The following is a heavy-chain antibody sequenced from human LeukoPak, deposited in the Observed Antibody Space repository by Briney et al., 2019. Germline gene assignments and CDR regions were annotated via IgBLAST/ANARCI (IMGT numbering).Heavy chain of an antibody. V-gene: IGHV3-53*01. CDR2: IYSGGST. CDR3: ARVYYDRFYYYYMDV. D-gene: IGHD3-3*01. Sequence: GGSLRLSCAASGFTVSSNYMSWVRQAPGKGLEWVSVIYSGGSTYYADSVKGRFTISRDNSKNTLYLQMNSLRAEDTAVYYCARVYYDRFYYYYMDVWGKGTTVTVSS. J-gene: IGHJ6*03. CDR1: GFTVSSNY.